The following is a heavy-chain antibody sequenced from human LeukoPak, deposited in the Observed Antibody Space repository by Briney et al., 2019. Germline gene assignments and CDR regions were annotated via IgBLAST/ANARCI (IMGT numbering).Heavy chain of an antibody. J-gene: IGHJ6*03. CDR2: IYYSGST. V-gene: IGHV4-39*01. CDR1: GGSISSSSYY. CDR3: ARGGDCSGGSCYYMDV. Sequence: PSETLSLTCTVSGGSISSSSYYWGWIRQPPGKGLEWIGSIYYSGSTYYNPSLKSRVTISVDTSKNQFSLKLSSVTAADTAVYYCARGGDCSGGSCYYMDVWGKGTTVTVSS. D-gene: IGHD2-15*01.